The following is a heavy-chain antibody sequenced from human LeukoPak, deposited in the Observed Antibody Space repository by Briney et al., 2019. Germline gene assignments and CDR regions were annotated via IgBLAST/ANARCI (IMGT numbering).Heavy chain of an antibody. CDR3: ARRSHLVGAPFDI. J-gene: IGHJ3*02. CDR2: IYYIGST. CDR1: GGSISSYY. D-gene: IGHD1-26*01. V-gene: IGHV4-59*08. Sequence: TPSETLSLTCTVSGGSISSYYWTWIRQTPGRGLEWTGQIYYIGSTNYNPSLKSRVTFSVDTSKNQFSLKLNFVTAADTAVYYCARRSHLVGAPFDIWGQGTMVTVSS.